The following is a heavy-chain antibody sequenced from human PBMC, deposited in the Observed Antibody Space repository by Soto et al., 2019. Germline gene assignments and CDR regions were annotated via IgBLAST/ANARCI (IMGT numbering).Heavy chain of an antibody. CDR1: GGSISSSSYY. J-gene: IGHJ6*02. V-gene: IGHV4-39*01. CDR2: IYYSGST. CDR3: ALTPTGRWLQFVYYYYGMDV. D-gene: IGHD5-12*01. Sequence: QLQLQESGPGLVKPSETLSLTCTVSGGSISSSSYYWGWIRQPPGKGLEWIGSIYYSGSTYYNPSLKSRVTISVDTSKNQFSLKLSSVTAADTAVYYCALTPTGRWLQFVYYYYGMDVWGQGTTVTVSS.